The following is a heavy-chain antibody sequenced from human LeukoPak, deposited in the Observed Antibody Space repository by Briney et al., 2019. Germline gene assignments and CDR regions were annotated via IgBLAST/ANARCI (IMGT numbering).Heavy chain of an antibody. J-gene: IGHJ4*02. CDR2: ISGSGGST. CDR1: GFTFSSYA. V-gene: IGHV3-23*01. CDR3: AKDLAVAGYYFDY. D-gene: IGHD6-19*01. Sequence: GGSLRLSCAASGFTFSSYAMSWVRQAPGKGLEWVSAISGSGGSTYYADSVKGRFTISRDNSKNTLYLQMNSLRAEDTAVCYCAKDLAVAGYYFDYWGQGTLVTVSS.